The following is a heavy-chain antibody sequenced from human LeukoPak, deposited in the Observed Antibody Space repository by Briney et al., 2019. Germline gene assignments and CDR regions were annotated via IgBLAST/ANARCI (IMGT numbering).Heavy chain of an antibody. CDR3: AKADGSGSYFDY. CDR2: IDGSGDGT. D-gene: IGHD3-10*01. J-gene: IGHJ4*02. CDR1: GFTLNSYT. Sequence: PGGSLRLSCAASGFTLNSYTINWVRQAPGKGLEWVSGIDGSGDGTFSADPVKGRFTMSRDNSKNTLYLQMNSLRAEDTAVCYCAKADGSGSYFDYWGQGTLVTVSS. V-gene: IGHV3-23*01.